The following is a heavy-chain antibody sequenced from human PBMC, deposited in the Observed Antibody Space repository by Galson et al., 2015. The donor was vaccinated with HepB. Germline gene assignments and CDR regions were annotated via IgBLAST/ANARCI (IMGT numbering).Heavy chain of an antibody. J-gene: IGHJ4*02. Sequence: SVKVSCKASGSTFTSYGITWVRQAPGQRLEWMGWISAYNGKINYAQNFQDRVTMTTDTPTSTAYMELKSPRSDDTAIYFCARVQIAAVADIDYWGQGTLVTVSS. CDR2: ISAYNGKI. CDR1: GSTFTSYG. CDR3: ARVQIAAVADIDY. D-gene: IGHD6-13*01. V-gene: IGHV1-18*04.